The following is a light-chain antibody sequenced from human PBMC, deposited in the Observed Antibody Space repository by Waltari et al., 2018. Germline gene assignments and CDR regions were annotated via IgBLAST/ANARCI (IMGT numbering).Light chain of an antibody. J-gene: IGKJ1*01. CDR2: KAS. CDR3: QQYPRT. Sequence: DIQMTQSPSTLSASVGDRVTITCRASQSISSWLAWYQQKPRKAPKLLIYKASSLESGVPSKFSGSGSGTEFTLTISSLQPDDFATYYCQQYPRTFGQGTKVEIK. V-gene: IGKV1-5*03. CDR1: QSISSW.